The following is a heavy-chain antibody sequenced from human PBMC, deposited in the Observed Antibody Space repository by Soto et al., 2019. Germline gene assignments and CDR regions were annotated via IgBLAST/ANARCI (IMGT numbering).Heavy chain of an antibody. J-gene: IGHJ4*02. Sequence: VQLLESGGGLVQPGESLRLSCAASGFIFNNYAMSWVRQAPGKRLEWVSSISGSGGSTYYADSVKGRFTISRDNSKNTLYLQMNSLRAEDTAIYYCAKGELGTDYWGQGTLVTVSS. CDR1: GFIFNNYA. CDR2: ISGSGGST. CDR3: AKGELGTDY. D-gene: IGHD1-7*01. V-gene: IGHV3-23*01.